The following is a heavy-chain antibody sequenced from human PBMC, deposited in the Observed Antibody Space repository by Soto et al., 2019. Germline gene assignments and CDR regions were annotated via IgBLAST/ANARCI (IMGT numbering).Heavy chain of an antibody. V-gene: IGHV4-30-2*01. CDR2: IYHSGST. CDR3: ARRIAAAGIRWFDP. D-gene: IGHD6-13*01. Sequence: SETLSLTCAVSGGSMSSGGYSWSWIRQPPGKGLEWIGYIYHSGSTYYNPSLKSRVTISVDRSKNQFSLKLSSVTAADTAVYYCARRIAAAGIRWFDPWGQGTLVTVSS. CDR1: GGSMSSGGYS. J-gene: IGHJ5*02.